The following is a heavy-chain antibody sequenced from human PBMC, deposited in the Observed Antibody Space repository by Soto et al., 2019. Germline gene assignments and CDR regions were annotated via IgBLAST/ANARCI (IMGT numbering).Heavy chain of an antibody. V-gene: IGHV3-9*01. CDR3: AKARAVAGTVRAFDI. Sequence: PGGSLRRSCAASGFTLDDYAMHWVRQAPGKGLEWVSGVSWNSGSIGYADSVKGRFTISRDNAKNSLYLQMNSLRAEDTALYYCAKARAVAGTVRAFDIWGQGTMVTASS. CDR2: VSWNSGSI. D-gene: IGHD6-19*01. CDR1: GFTLDDYA. J-gene: IGHJ3*02.